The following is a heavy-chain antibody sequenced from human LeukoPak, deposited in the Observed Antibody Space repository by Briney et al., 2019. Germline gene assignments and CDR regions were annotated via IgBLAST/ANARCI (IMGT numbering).Heavy chain of an antibody. V-gene: IGHV3-21*01. J-gene: IGHJ4*02. D-gene: IGHD1-1*01. CDR3: ARPERGPPVY. CDR2: ISSSSSDI. Sequence: PGGSLRLSCAASGFTFSSYSMNWVRQAPGKGLEWVSSISSSSSDIYYADSVRGRFTISRDNAKNSLYLQMSSLRAEDTAVYYCARPERGPPVYWGQGTLVTVSS. CDR1: GFTFSSYS.